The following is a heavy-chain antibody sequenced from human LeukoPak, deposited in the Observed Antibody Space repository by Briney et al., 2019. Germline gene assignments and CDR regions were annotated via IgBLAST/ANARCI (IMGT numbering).Heavy chain of an antibody. V-gene: IGHV3-23*01. CDR1: GFTFSSYA. Sequence: PGGSLRLSCAASGFTFSSYAMSWVRQAPGKGLEWVSAISGSGGSTYYADSVKGRFTISRDNSKSTLFLQMSSLRAEDTAVYYCAKRVCTSCSMDVWGQGTTVTVSS. CDR3: AKRVCTSCSMDV. CDR2: ISGSGGST. D-gene: IGHD2-2*01. J-gene: IGHJ6*02.